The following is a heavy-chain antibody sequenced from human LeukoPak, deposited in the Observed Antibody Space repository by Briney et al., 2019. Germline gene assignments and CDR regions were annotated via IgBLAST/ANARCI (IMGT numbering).Heavy chain of an antibody. D-gene: IGHD2-2*01. CDR2: MNPNSGNT. J-gene: IGHJ5*02. CDR1: GYTFTSYD. V-gene: IGHV1-8*01. CDR3: ARARGSTSCLNP. Sequence: ASVKVSCKASGYTFTSYDINWVRQATGQGLEWMGWMNPNSGNTGYAQKFQGRVTMTRNTSISTAYMELSSLRSEVTAVYYCARARGSTSCLNPWGQGTLVTVSS.